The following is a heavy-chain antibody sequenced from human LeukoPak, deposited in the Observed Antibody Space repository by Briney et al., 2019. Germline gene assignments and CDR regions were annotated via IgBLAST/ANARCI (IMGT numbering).Heavy chain of an antibody. CDR1: GFTFSDYY. J-gene: IGHJ4*02. CDR2: ISSSGSTI. CDR3: ARDSFYDSSGYHLSY. V-gene: IGHV3-11*01. Sequence: GGSLRLSCAASGFTFSDYYMSWIRQAPGKGLEWVSYISSSGSTIYYADSVKGRFTISRDNAKNSLYLQMNSLRAEDTAVYYCARDSFYDSSGYHLSYWGQGTPVTVSS. D-gene: IGHD3-22*01.